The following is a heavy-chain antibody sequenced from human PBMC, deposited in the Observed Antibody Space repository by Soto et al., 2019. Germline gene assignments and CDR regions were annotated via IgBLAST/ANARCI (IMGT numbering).Heavy chain of an antibody. CDR1: GVAFTNYS. CDR2: IIPLHNTS. CDR3: AIWSNWNPLYYRGMDV. J-gene: IGHJ6*02. V-gene: IGHV1-69*08. D-gene: IGHD1-20*01. Sequence: GPSVKVSCKVSGVAFTNYSLNWVRHAPGQGLEWLGGIIPLHNTSNYSLKLLGRGSVTADISSNTVYMHLSGLTSDDTATYYCAIWSNWNPLYYRGMDVWGQGTTVTVSS.